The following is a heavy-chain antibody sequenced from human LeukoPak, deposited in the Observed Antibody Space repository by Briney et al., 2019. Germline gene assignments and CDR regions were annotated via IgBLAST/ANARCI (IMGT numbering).Heavy chain of an antibody. CDR3: ERAPKCTVTVCYYYMDV. D-gene: IGHD4-17*01. Sequence: SVKVSFKSSSYTFTNYDINWLRQATGQGLEWMGWMNPHSGNTGYAQKFHGRVTMTRNTYKSKAYMELSSLRSEDKAVYYCERAPKCTVTVCYYYMDVWGKGTTVTISS. CDR1: SYTFTNYD. CDR2: MNPHSGNT. J-gene: IGHJ6*03. V-gene: IGHV1-8*01.